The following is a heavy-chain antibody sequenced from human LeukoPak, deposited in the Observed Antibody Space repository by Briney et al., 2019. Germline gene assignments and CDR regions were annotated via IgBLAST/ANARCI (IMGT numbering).Heavy chain of an antibody. CDR3: ARDGGYDSGPVDY. CDR1: GFTFSSYA. Sequence: GGSLRLSCAASGFTFSSYAMHWVRQAPGKGLEWVAVISYDGSNKYYADSVKGRFTISRDNSKNTLYLQMNSLRAEDTAVYYCARDGGYDSGPVDYWGQGTLVTVSS. V-gene: IGHV3-30-3*01. CDR2: ISYDGSNK. D-gene: IGHD3-22*01. J-gene: IGHJ4*02.